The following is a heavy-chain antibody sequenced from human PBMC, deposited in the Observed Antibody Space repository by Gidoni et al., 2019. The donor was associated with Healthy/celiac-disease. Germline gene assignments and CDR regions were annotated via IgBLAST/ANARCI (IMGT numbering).Heavy chain of an antibody. V-gene: IGHV4-30-2*01. CDR3: ARVWTLGPYYFDY. D-gene: IGHD7-27*01. J-gene: IGHJ4*02. Sequence: QLQLQESGSGLVKPSPTLSLTCAVSGGSISSGGYSWSWIRQPPGKGLEWIGYIYHTGNTYYNPSLKSRVTISVDRSKNQFSLKLSSVTAADTAVYYCARVWTLGPYYFDYWGQGTLVTVSS. CDR1: GGSISSGGYS. CDR2: IYHTGNT.